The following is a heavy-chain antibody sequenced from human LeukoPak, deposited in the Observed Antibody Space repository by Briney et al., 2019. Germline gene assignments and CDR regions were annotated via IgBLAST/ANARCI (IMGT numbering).Heavy chain of an antibody. CDR2: IKEDGSDK. J-gene: IGHJ6*03. V-gene: IGHV3-7*01. D-gene: IGHD3-16*01. CDR1: GFTFSNAW. Sequence: GGSLRLSCAVSGFTFSNAWMNWVRQAPGRGLEWVANIKEDGSDKQYVDSVQGRFTISRDNAGNSLHLQMNSLRVEDTAVYYCVRESGVWVGPGIGRPLDVWGKWTAVTVSS. CDR3: VRESGVWVGPGIGRPLDV.